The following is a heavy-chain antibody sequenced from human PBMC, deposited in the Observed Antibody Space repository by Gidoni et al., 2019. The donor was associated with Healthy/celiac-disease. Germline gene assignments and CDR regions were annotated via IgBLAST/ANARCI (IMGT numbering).Heavy chain of an antibody. Sequence: EVQLVESGGGLVQSGGSLSLSCAASGFTFSSYELDWVRQAPGKVLGWVAYISSNGSTLCYAVSVKGRFTISRDNAKNSLYLQMNRLRAEDTAVYYCAGGGNSFDYWGQGTLVTVSS. CDR3: AGGGNSFDY. D-gene: IGHD2-15*01. J-gene: IGHJ4*02. V-gene: IGHV3-48*03. CDR2: ISSNGSTL. CDR1: GFTFSSYE.